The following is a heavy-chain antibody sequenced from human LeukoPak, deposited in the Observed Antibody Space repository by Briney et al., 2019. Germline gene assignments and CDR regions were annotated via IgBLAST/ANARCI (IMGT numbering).Heavy chain of an antibody. Sequence: ASVKVSCMASGYTFTGYYMHWVRQAPGQGLEWMGWINPNSGGTNYAQKFQGRVTMTRDTSISTAYMELSRLRSDDTAVYYCARECIRTARITIFGVVGYWGQGTLVTVSS. CDR1: GYTFTGYY. D-gene: IGHD3-3*01. CDR3: ARECIRTARITIFGVVGY. V-gene: IGHV1-2*02. J-gene: IGHJ4*02. CDR2: INPNSGGT.